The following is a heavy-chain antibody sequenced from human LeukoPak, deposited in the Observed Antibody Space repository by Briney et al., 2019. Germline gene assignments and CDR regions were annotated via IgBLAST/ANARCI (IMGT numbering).Heavy chain of an antibody. V-gene: IGHV4-39*01. J-gene: IGHJ4*02. Sequence: SETLSLTCTVSGASISSSSYYWGWIRQPPGKGLEWIGNIYYSGSTYYNPSLKSRLTISVDTSKNQFSLRLSSVTAADTAVYYCASLTLIATTALDYWGQGTLVTVSS. CDR1: GASISSSSYY. CDR3: ASLTLIATTALDY. CDR2: IYYSGST. D-gene: IGHD4-17*01.